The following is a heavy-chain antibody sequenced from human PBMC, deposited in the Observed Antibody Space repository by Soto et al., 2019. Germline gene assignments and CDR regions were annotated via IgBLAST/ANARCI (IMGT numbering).Heavy chain of an antibody. J-gene: IGHJ4*02. D-gene: IGHD2-15*01. Sequence: SETLSLTCTVSGGSITTGGYYWSWIRQLPGKGLEWIGHRYYSESTYYNPSLKSRASISLDTSKNQFSLKLSFVTAADTAMYYCARTKCSGGSCYSWSLDYWGQGTPVTVSS. CDR1: GGSITTGGYY. CDR2: RYYSEST. CDR3: ARTKCSGGSCYSWSLDY. V-gene: IGHV4-31*03.